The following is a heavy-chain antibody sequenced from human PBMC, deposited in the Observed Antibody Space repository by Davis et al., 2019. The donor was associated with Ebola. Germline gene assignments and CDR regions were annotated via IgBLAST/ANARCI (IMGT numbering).Heavy chain of an antibody. J-gene: IGHJ6*02. CDR2: IHDSGST. CDR1: GGSISGDY. V-gene: IGHV4-59*01. Sequence: SETLSLTCTVSGGSISGDYWSWIRQPPGKGLEWIGYIHDSGSTNYNPSLKSRVTISVDTSKNQFSLKLSSVTAADTAVYYCARARAIAVAGTGRYYYYGMDVWGQGTTVTVSS. CDR3: ARARAIAVAGTGRYYYYGMDV. D-gene: IGHD6-19*01.